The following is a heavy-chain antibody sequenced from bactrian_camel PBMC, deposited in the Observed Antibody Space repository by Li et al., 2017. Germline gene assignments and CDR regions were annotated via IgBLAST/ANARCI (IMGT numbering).Heavy chain of an antibody. Sequence: VQLVESGGGSAQPGGSLTLSCASPDYAYEFDCKGWFRQVPGKERERVASIYHNSHRAIYGSSVKGRFTISQDSAKNTAILQMTDLKPEDSAMYYCAANSGRYGGTCESHIGMDYCGKGTQVTVS. D-gene: IGHD6*01. CDR2: IYHNSHRA. CDR1: DYAYEFDC. J-gene: IGHJ7*01. V-gene: IGHV3S1*01.